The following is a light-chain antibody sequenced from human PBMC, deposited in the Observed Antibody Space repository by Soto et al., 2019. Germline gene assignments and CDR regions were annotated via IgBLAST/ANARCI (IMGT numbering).Light chain of an antibody. V-gene: IGLV2-14*01. J-gene: IGLJ1*01. CDR2: DVS. CDR3: TSYTSDSTYV. CDR1: STDVGRYNY. Sequence: QSVLTQPASVSGSPGQSITISCTGTSTDVGRYNYVFWYQQHPGKAPKLRVYDVSNRPSWVSIRFSGSKSGITASLTISGLQAEDEADYYCTSYTSDSTYVFGTGTKSPS.